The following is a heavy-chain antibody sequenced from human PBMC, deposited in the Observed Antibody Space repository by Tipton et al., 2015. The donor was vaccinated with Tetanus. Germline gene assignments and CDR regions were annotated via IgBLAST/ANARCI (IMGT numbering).Heavy chain of an antibody. D-gene: IGHD1-26*01. CDR2: IYSSGST. J-gene: IGHJ4*02. CDR3: ARDQARGARGWNYFDY. CDR1: GGSISGGRYY. Sequence: LTCTVSGGSISGGRYYWSWIRQRPGKGLEWIGDIYSSGSTYSDPSLKGRVTISVDTSKNQFSLRLNSVTAADTAVYYCARDQARGARGWNYFDYWGQGTLATVSS. V-gene: IGHV4-31*03.